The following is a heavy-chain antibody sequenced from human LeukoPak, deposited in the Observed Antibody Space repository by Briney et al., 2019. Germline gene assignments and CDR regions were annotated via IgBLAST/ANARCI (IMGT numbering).Heavy chain of an antibody. CDR3: ARCPGEGWFDP. D-gene: IGHD4-17*01. CDR2: IKQDGSEK. J-gene: IGHJ5*02. V-gene: IGHV3-7*01. Sequence: GGSLRLSCAASGFTFSSYWMSWVRQAPGKGLEWVASIKQDGSEKYYVDSVKGRFTISRDNAKNSLYLQMNSLRAEDTALYYCARCPGEGWFDPWGQGTLVADSS. CDR1: GFTFSSYW.